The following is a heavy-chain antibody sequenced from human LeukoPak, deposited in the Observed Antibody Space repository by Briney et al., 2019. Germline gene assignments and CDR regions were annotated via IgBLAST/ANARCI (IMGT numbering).Heavy chain of an antibody. CDR2: IYGGGAT. V-gene: IGHV3-66*01. CDR1: GGSITNTNY. J-gene: IGHJ4*02. Sequence: PSETLSLTCGVSGGSITNTNYWTWARQPPGKGLEWVSVIYGGGATYYADSVRGRFTISRDNSRNTLYLQMNSLRAEDTAVYYCATTYYYHSSGYFGYWGQGTLVTVSS. D-gene: IGHD3-22*01. CDR3: ATTYYYHSSGYFGY.